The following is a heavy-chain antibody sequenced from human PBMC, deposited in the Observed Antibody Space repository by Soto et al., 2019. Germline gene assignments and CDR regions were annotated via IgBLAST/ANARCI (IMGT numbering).Heavy chain of an antibody. Sequence: KSSETLSLTCTVSGGSISSYYWSWIRQPPGKGLEWIGYIYYSGSTNYNPSLKSRVTISVDTSKNQFSLKLSSVTAADTAVYYCASVVDTAMPVDYWGQGTLVTVSS. J-gene: IGHJ4*02. CDR2: IYYSGST. V-gene: IGHV4-59*01. D-gene: IGHD5-18*01. CDR3: ASVVDTAMPVDY. CDR1: GGSISSYY.